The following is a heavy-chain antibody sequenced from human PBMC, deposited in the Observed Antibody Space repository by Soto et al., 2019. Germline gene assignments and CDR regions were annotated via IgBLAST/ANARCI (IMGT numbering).Heavy chain of an antibody. CDR3: ASARGETDAFDI. CDR1: GYTFTSYD. D-gene: IGHD6-6*01. J-gene: IGHJ3*02. V-gene: IGHV1-8*01. Sequence: GASVKVSCKASGYTFTSYDINWVRQATGQGLEWMGWMNPNSGNTGYTQKFQGRVTMTRNTSISTAYMELSSLRSEDTAVYYCASARGETDAFDIWGQGTMVTVSS. CDR2: MNPNSGNT.